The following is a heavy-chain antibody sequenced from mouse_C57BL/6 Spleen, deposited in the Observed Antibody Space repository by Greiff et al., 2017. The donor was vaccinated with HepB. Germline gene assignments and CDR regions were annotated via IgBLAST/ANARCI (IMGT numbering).Heavy chain of an antibody. CDR2: IYPGDGDT. CDR3: ARSPMVTSWFAY. Sequence: QVQLQHSGPELVKPGASVKISCKASGYAFSSSWMNWVKQRPGKGLEWIGRIYPGDGDTNYNGKFKGKATLTADKSSSTAYMQLSSLTSEDSAVYFCARSPMVTSWFAYWGQGTLVTVSA. V-gene: IGHV1-82*01. CDR1: GYAFSSSW. J-gene: IGHJ3*01. D-gene: IGHD2-2*01.